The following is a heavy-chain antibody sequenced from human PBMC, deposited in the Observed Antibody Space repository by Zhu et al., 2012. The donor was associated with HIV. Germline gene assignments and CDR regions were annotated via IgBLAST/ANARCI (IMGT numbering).Heavy chain of an antibody. CDR1: GGSISSHY. CDR3: AGIRD. Sequence: QVQLQESGPGLVKPSETLSLTCTVSGGSISSHYWSWIRQPPGKGLEWIGYIYYSGSTNYNPSLKSRVTISVDTSKNQFSLKLSSVTAADTAVYYCAGIRDWGQGTLVTVSS. CDR2: IYYSGST. V-gene: IGHV4-59*11. J-gene: IGHJ4*02.